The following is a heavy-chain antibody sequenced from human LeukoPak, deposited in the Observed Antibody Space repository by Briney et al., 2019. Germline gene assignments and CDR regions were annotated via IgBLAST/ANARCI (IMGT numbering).Heavy chain of an antibody. V-gene: IGHV4-34*01. CDR3: ARDRERWLIAETETGAFDI. CDR1: GGSFSGYY. D-gene: IGHD6-19*01. J-gene: IGHJ3*02. Sequence: SETLSLTCAVYGGSFSGYYWSWIRQPPGKGLEWIGEINHSGSTNYNPSLKSRVTISVDTSKNQFSLKLSSVTAADTAVYYCARDRERWLIAETETGAFDIWGQGTMVTVSS. CDR2: INHSGST.